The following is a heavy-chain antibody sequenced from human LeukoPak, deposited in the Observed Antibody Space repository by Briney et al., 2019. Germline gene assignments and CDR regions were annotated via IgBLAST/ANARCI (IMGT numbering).Heavy chain of an antibody. CDR2: IYYSGTT. CDR1: GGSVSSGSYY. J-gene: IGHJ4*02. D-gene: IGHD1-14*01. CDR3: ATYPPDPNKSRLFDY. V-gene: IGHV4-61*01. Sequence: PSETLSLTCSVSGGSVSSGSYYWSWIRQPPGKGLEWIGYIYYSGTTNYNPSLKSRVTISVDTSKNQFSLKLSSVTAADTAVYYCATYPPDPNKSRLFDYWGQGTLVTVSS.